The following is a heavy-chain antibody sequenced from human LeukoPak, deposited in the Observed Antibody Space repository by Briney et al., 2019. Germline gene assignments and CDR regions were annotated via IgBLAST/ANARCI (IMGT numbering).Heavy chain of an antibody. CDR3: ARNSGNTDFDY. J-gene: IGHJ4*02. CDR2: VHHSGST. V-gene: IGHV4-4*02. D-gene: IGHD1-26*01. Sequence: SETLSLTCAVSGGSISSSSWWTWVRQSPGKGLEWIGEVHHSGSTNYNPSLKSRVTISVDKSKNQFSLKLSSVTAADTAVYYCARNSGNTDFDYWGQGTLVTISS. CDR1: GGSISSSSW.